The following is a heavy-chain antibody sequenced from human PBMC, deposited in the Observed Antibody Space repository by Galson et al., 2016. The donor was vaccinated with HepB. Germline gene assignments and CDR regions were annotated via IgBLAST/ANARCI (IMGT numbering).Heavy chain of an antibody. Sequence: SLRLSCAASGFTVGNNYMSWVRQVPGKGLEWASGIYSGGGTYYADSVKGRFTISRDKSKNTQYLQLNSLRAEDTAVYYCQTTNYYNGLDVWGQGTTVTVSS. CDR1: GFTVGNNY. D-gene: IGHD4-11*01. CDR2: IYSGGGT. V-gene: IGHV3-66*01. CDR3: QTTNYYNGLDV. J-gene: IGHJ6*02.